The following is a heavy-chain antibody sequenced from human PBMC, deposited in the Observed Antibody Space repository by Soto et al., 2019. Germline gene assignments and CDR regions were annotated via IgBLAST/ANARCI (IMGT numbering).Heavy chain of an antibody. CDR3: ARRFLDIVVGYTRPKDAFDI. D-gene: IGHD3-22*01. CDR1: GYTFTSYA. CDR2: INAGIGNT. V-gene: IGHV1-3*01. J-gene: IGHJ3*02. Sequence: QGQLLQSGAEVKKPGASVKVSCKASGYTFTSYAMHWVRQAPGQRLAWMGWINAGIGNTKYSPKFQGRVNITRDTSASTAYMELSSLRSEDTAVYYCARRFLDIVVGYTRPKDAFDIWGQGTMVTVSS.